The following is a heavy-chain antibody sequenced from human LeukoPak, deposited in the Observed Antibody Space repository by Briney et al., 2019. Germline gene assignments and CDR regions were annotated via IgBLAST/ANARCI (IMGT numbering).Heavy chain of an antibody. CDR3: AKGRTYYYDIYDP. V-gene: IGHV3-23*01. CDR1: GFTFSTYY. Sequence: GGSLRLSCAASGFTFSTYYMTWVRQAPGKGLEWVSSISGTGGSTYYADSVKGRFTISRDSSKNTLYLQMNSLRAEDTAVYYCAKGRTYYYDIYDPWGQGTLVTVSS. D-gene: IGHD3-22*01. CDR2: ISGTGGST. J-gene: IGHJ5*02.